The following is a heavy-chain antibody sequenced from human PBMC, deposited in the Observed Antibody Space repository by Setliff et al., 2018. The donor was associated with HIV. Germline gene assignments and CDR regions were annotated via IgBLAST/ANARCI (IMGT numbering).Heavy chain of an antibody. CDR1: GGSFSGYY. J-gene: IGHJ3*02. CDR2: INHGGST. Sequence: PSETLSLTCAVYGGSFSGYYWSWIRQSPGKGLEWIGKINHGGSTNYSPSLKSRVTMSIDTSKNQFSLKLSSVTAADTAVYYCASDYSSRHDAFDIWGQGTVVTVS. V-gene: IGHV4-34*01. CDR3: ASDYSSRHDAFDI. D-gene: IGHD6-13*01.